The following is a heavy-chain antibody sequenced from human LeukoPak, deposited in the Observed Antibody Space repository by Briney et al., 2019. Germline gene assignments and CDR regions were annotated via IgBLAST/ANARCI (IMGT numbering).Heavy chain of an antibody. V-gene: IGHV4-39*07. CDR3: ARLHVRYYYDSSGYYYAFDI. CDR1: GGSISSSSYY. D-gene: IGHD3-22*01. Sequence: SETLSLTCTVSGGSISSSSYYWGWIRQPPGKGLEWIGSIYYSGSTYYNPSLKSRVTISVDTSKNQFSLKLSSVTAADTAVYYCARLHVRYYYDSSGYYYAFDIWGQGTMVTVSS. J-gene: IGHJ3*02. CDR2: IYYSGST.